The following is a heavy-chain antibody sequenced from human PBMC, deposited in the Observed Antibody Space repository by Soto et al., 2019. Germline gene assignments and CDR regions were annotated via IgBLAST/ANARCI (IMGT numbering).Heavy chain of an antibody. CDR1: GFAFSGYA. CDR3: AKGARTWSGSY. Sequence: GGSLRLSCTTSGFAFSGYAMTWVRQAPGKGLEWVSAISGGGGATFYADSVKGRFAISRDNSKNTLYLQMNSLRAGDTAVYFCAKGARTWSGSYWGQGTLVTVSS. CDR2: ISGGGGAT. J-gene: IGHJ4*02. V-gene: IGHV3-23*01. D-gene: IGHD6-25*01.